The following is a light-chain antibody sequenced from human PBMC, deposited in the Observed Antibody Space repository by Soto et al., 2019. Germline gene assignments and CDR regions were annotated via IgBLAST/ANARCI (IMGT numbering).Light chain of an antibody. Sequence: DTLSFSPGERATPSCRASQSVSSYLAWYQQKPGQAPRLLIYDASNRATGIPARFSGSGSGTDFTLTISSLEPEDFAVYYCQQRSNWPLTFGGGSMV. CDR3: QQRSNWPLT. V-gene: IGKV3-11*01. CDR2: DAS. CDR1: QSVSSY. J-gene: IGKJ4*01.